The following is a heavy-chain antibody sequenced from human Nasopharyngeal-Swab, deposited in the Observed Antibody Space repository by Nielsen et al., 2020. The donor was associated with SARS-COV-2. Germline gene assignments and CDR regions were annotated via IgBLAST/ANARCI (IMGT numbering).Heavy chain of an antibody. CDR3: ARDTGFCTRGSCGPFDS. Sequence: GGSLRLSCAASGFTFSSYSMNWVRQAPGKGLEWVSSISSSSSYIYYADSVKGRFTISRDTSKNMLYLQMDSVRADDTAVYYCARDTGFCTRGSCGPFDSWGQGTLVSVSS. CDR1: GFTFSSYS. D-gene: IGHD2-8*01. V-gene: IGHV3-21*04. J-gene: IGHJ4*02. CDR2: ISSSSSYI.